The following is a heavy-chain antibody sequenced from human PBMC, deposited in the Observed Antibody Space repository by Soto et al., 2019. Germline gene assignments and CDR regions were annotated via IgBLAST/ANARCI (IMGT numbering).Heavy chain of an antibody. D-gene: IGHD2-21*02. CDR3: ARSIVVVTDFDF. CDR2: INAGNGNT. CDR1: GYTFTSYA. Sequence: ASVKVSCKASGYTFTSYAMHWVRQAPGQRLEWMGWINAGNGNTKYSQKFQGRVTITRDTSASTAYMELSSLRSEDTAVYYCARSIVVVTDFDFRGQGTLVTVSS. V-gene: IGHV1-3*01. J-gene: IGHJ4*02.